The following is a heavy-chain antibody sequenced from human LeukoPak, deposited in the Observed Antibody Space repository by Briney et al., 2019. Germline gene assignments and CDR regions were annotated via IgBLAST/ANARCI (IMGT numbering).Heavy chain of an antibody. CDR2: IYTSGST. J-gene: IGHJ6*03. D-gene: IGHD1-14*01. CDR3: AGQMGSSNRRSSGFWYYYYMDV. Sequence: SETLSLTCTVSGGSISSYYWSWIRQPPGKGLEWIGYIYTSGSTNYNPSLKSRVTISVDTSKNQFSLKLSSVTAADTAVYYCAGQMGSSNRRSSGFWYYYYMDVWGKGTTVTVSS. V-gene: IGHV4-4*09. CDR1: GGSISSYY.